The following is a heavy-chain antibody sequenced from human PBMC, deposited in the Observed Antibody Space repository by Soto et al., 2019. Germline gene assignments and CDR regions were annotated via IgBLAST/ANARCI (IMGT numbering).Heavy chain of an antibody. Sequence: SLKVSCKASGGTFSSYAISWVRQAPGQGREWMGGIIPIFGTANYAQKFQGRVTITADESTSTAYMELSSLRSEDTAVYYCARDFNYYDSSGYYSQAYDAFDIWGQGXMVTVSS. CDR1: GGTFSSYA. D-gene: IGHD3-22*01. CDR3: ARDFNYYDSSGYYSQAYDAFDI. CDR2: IIPIFGTA. V-gene: IGHV1-69*13. J-gene: IGHJ3*02.